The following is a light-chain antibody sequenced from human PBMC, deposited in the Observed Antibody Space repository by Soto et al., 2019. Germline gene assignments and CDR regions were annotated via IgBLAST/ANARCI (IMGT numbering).Light chain of an antibody. Sequence: DIQMTQSPTSLSASVGDRVTITCQASQDIRNFLAWYQHKPGKAPKLLIYAASTLQSGVPSRFSASGSGTDVTLTITSLQPEDVATYSCQKYSSVPVFGPGTKVEIK. V-gene: IGKV1-27*01. J-gene: IGKJ3*01. CDR3: QKYSSVPV. CDR2: AAS. CDR1: QDIRNF.